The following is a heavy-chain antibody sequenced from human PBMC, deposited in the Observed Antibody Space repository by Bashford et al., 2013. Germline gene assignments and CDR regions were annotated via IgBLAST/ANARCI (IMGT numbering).Heavy chain of an antibody. CDR1: GGSISSGGYY. CDR2: IYYSGST. V-gene: IGHV4-31*03. D-gene: IGHD3-3*01. J-gene: IGHJ5*02. Sequence: LTLSLTCTVSGGSISSGGYYWSWIRQHPGKGLEWIGYIYYSGSTYYNPSLKSRVTISVDTSKNQFSLKLSSVTAADTAVYYCARASTYFWSGYYGDGWFDPVGPGTLVTVSS. CDR3: ARASTYFWSGYYGDGWFDP.